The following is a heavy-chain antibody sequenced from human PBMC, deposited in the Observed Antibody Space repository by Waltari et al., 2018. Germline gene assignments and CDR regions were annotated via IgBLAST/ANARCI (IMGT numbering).Heavy chain of an antibody. J-gene: IGHJ4*02. CDR1: GYTFTGYY. D-gene: IGHD3-16*02. V-gene: IGHV1-2*02. CDR2: INPNSGGT. Sequence: QVQLVQSGAEVKKPGASVKVSCKASGYTFTGYYMHWVRKAPGQGLEWMGWINPNSGGTNYAQKFQGRVTMTRDTSISTAYMELSRLRSDDTAVYYCARLGDYVWGSYRYFDYWGQGTLVTVSS. CDR3: ARLGDYVWGSYRYFDY.